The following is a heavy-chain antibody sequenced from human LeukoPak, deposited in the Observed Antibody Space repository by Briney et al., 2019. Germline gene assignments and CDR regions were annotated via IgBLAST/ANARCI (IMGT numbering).Heavy chain of an antibody. J-gene: IGHJ4*02. D-gene: IGHD3-22*01. Sequence: ASVKVSCKASGYTFTSYYMHWVRQAPGQGLEWMGIINPSGGSTSYAQKFQGRVTMTRDMSTSTVYMELSSLRSEDTAVYYCARAVVVITTFSSYFDYWGQGTLVTVSS. CDR3: ARAVVVITTFSSYFDY. CDR1: GYTFTSYY. CDR2: INPSGGST. V-gene: IGHV1-46*01.